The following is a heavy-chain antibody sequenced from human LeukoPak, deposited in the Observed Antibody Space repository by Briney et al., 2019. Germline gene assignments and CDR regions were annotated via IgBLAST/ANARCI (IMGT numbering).Heavy chain of an antibody. CDR2: IYSGGST. Sequence: GGSLRLSCAASGFSFSHYALHWVRQAPGKGLEWVSVIYSGGSTYYADSVKGRFTISRDNSKNTLYLQLNSLRAEDTAVYYCASSDWNHGPLDYWGQGTLVTVSS. J-gene: IGHJ4*02. D-gene: IGHD1-1*01. CDR3: ASSDWNHGPLDY. V-gene: IGHV3-66*01. CDR1: GFSFSHYA.